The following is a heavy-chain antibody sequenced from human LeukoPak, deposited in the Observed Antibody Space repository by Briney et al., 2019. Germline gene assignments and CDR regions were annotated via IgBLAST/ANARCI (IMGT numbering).Heavy chain of an antibody. D-gene: IGHD6-6*01. CDR1: GFTFDDYA. CDR3: AKDVATRRLYYFDY. Sequence: GGSLRLSCAASGFTFDDYAMHWVRHAPGKGLEWVSGISWNSGTIVYADSVKGRFTISRDNAKNSLYLQMSSLRAEDMALYYCAKDVATRRLYYFDYWGQGTLVTVSS. J-gene: IGHJ4*02. V-gene: IGHV3-9*03. CDR2: ISWNSGTI.